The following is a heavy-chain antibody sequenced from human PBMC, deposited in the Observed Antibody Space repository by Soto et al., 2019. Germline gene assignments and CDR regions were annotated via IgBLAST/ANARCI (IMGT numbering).Heavy chain of an antibody. V-gene: IGHV3-21*01. J-gene: IGHJ4*02. CDR3: ARVGATPPGY. Sequence: GGSLRLSCAASGFTFSGYSMNWVRQAPGKGLEWVAAISSSSSYIYYADSVKGRFTISRDNAKTSLYLQMTSLRAEDTAVYYCARVGATPPGYWGQGTLVTVSS. D-gene: IGHD1-26*01. CDR2: ISSSSSYI. CDR1: GFTFSGYS.